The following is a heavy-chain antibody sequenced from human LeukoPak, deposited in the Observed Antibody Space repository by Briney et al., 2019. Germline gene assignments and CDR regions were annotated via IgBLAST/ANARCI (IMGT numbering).Heavy chain of an antibody. CDR1: GGSISSSSYY. J-gene: IGHJ4*02. CDR3: ARLETYCGGDCSPTLYYFDY. CDR2: IYYSGST. V-gene: IGHV4-39*01. D-gene: IGHD2-21*02. Sequence: SETLSLTCTVSGGSISSSSYYWGWIRQPPGKGLEWIGSIYYSGSTYYNPSLKSRVTISVDTSKNQFSLKLSSVTAADTAVYYCARLETYCGGDCSPTLYYFDYWGQGTLVTVSS.